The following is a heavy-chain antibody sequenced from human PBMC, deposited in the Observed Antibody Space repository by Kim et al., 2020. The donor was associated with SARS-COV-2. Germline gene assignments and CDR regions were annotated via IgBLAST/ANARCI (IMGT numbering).Heavy chain of an antibody. D-gene: IGHD3-10*01. Sequence: ASVKVSCKASGYTFTSYYMHWVRQAPGQGLEWMGIINPSGGSTSYAQKFQGRVTMTRDTSTSTVYMELSSLRSEDTAVYYCATDGSGRRDAFDIWGQGTMVTVSS. CDR2: INPSGGST. V-gene: IGHV1-46*01. CDR1: GYTFTSYY. CDR3: ATDGSGRRDAFDI. J-gene: IGHJ3*02.